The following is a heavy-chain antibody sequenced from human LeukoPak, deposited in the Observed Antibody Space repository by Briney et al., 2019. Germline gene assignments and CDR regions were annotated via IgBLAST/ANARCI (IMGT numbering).Heavy chain of an antibody. V-gene: IGHV1-46*01. CDR3: ARDTSAYGDYGDAFDI. CDR1: GYTFTSYY. J-gene: IGHJ3*02. CDR2: INPSGGST. Sequence: ASVKVSCKASGYTFTSYYMHWVRQAPGQGLEWMGIINPSGGSTSYAQKFQGRVTMTRDTSTSTVYMELSSLRSEDTAVYYCARDTSAYGDYGDAFDIWGQGTMVTVSS. D-gene: IGHD4-17*01.